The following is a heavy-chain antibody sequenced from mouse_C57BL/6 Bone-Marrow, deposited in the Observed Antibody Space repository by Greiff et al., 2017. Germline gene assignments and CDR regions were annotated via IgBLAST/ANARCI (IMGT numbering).Heavy chain of an antibody. J-gene: IGHJ3*01. CDR2: ISDGGSYT. V-gene: IGHV5-4*01. CDR1: GFTFSSYA. Sequence: EVQLVESGGGLVKPGGSLKLSCAASGFTFSSYAMSWVRQTPEKRLEWVATISDGGSYTYYPDNVKGRFTISRDNAKNNLYLQMSHLKSEDTAMYYCARGYSNYAWFAYWGQGTLVTVSA. CDR3: ARGYSNYAWFAY. D-gene: IGHD2-5*01.